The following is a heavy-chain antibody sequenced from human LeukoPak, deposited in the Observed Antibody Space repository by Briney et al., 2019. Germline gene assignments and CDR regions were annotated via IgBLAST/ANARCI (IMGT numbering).Heavy chain of an antibody. Sequence: ASVKVSCKASGYTFTSYGISWVRQAPGQGLEWMGWISAYNGNTNYAQKLQGRVTMTTDTSTSTAYMELRSLGSDDTAVYYCARDFRMTTVTNHYYYGMDVWGQGATVTVSS. CDR2: ISAYNGNT. CDR3: ARDFRMTTVTNHYYYGMDV. V-gene: IGHV1-18*01. CDR1: GYTFTSYG. D-gene: IGHD4-17*01. J-gene: IGHJ6*02.